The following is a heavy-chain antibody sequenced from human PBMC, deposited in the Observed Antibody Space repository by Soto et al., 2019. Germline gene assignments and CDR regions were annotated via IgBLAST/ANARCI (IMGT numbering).Heavy chain of an antibody. D-gene: IGHD3-10*01. J-gene: IGHJ4*02. Sequence: SETLSLTCTVSGGSISSGDYYWSWIRQPPRKGLEWIGYIYYSGSTYYNPSLKSRVTISVDTSKNQFSLKLSSVTAADTAVYYCASGRFLVSEPEDYWGQGTLVTVSS. V-gene: IGHV4-30-4*01. CDR3: ASGRFLVSEPEDY. CDR1: GGSISSGDYY. CDR2: IYYSGST.